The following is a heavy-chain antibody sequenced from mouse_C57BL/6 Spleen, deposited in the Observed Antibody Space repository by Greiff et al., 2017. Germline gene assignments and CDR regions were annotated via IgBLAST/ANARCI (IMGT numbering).Heavy chain of an antibody. CDR2: ISYDGSN. V-gene: IGHV3-6*01. CDR1: GYSITSGYY. J-gene: IGHJ4*01. D-gene: IGHD1-1*01. Sequence: EVKVEESGPGLVKPSQSLSLTCSVTGYSITSGYYWNWIRQFPGNKLEWMGYISYDGSNNYNPSLKNRISITRDTSTNQFFLKLNSVTTEDTATYYCARVPLYGSSYDYAMDYWGQGTSVTVSS. CDR3: ARVPLYGSSYDYAMDY.